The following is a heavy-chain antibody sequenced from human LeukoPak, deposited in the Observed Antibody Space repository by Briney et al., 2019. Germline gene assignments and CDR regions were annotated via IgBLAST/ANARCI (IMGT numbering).Heavy chain of an antibody. J-gene: IGHJ4*02. V-gene: IGHV4-34*01. D-gene: IGHD5-24*01. Sequence: SETLSLTCAVYGGSFSGYYWSWIRQPPGKGLEWIGEINHSGSTNYNPSLKSRVTISVDTSKNQFSLKLSSVTAADTAVYYCARGQVDGYNSPTHYWGQGTLVTVSS. CDR3: ARGQVDGYNSPTHY. CDR2: INHSGST. CDR1: GGSFSGYY.